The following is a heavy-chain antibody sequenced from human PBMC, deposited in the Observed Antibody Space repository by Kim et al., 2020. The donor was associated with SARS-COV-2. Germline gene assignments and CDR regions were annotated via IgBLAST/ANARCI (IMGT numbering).Heavy chain of an antibody. Sequence: ASVKVSCKAYGYTFKSYPIHWLRQAPGQRPEWMGWVNAANGETQYSQKFQGRVTITRDTSANTAYMELRRLTTKDTAIYYCARDMDPTVYDYWGQGTLVT. V-gene: IGHV1-3*01. CDR3: ARDMDPTVYDY. J-gene: IGHJ4*02. D-gene: IGHD4-4*01. CDR1: GYTFKSYP. CDR2: VNAANGET.